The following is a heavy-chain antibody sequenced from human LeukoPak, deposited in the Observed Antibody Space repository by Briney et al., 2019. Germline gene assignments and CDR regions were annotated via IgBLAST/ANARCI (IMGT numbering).Heavy chain of an antibody. CDR2: IYHSGST. Sequence: SGTLSLTCAVSGGSISSSNWWSWVRQPPGKGLEWIGEIYHSGSTNYNPSLKSRVTISVDKSKNQFSLKLSSVTAADTAVYYCARGRSSMVRGYYYYYMDVWGKGTTVTISS. CDR3: ARGRSSMVRGYYYYYMDV. V-gene: IGHV4-4*02. CDR1: GGSISSSNW. D-gene: IGHD3-10*01. J-gene: IGHJ6*03.